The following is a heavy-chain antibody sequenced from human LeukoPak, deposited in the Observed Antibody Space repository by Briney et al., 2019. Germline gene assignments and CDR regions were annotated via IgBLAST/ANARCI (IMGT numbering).Heavy chain of an antibody. D-gene: IGHD2-21*01. CDR3: ARDRSIRAGLYRLLGDAFDI. CDR2: ISHDGSNK. CDR1: GFTFSNFD. J-gene: IGHJ3*02. Sequence: GRSLRLSCAASGFTFSNFDMHWVRQAPGEGLEWVAVISHDGSNKYYADSVKGRFTVSRDNSKNTVYLQMNSLRAEDTAVYYCARDRSIRAGLYRLLGDAFDIWGQGTRVTVSS. V-gene: IGHV3-30-3*01.